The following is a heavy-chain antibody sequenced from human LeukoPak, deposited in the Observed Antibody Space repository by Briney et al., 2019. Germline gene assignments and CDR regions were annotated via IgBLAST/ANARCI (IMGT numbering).Heavy chain of an antibody. J-gene: IGHJ6*03. CDR2: IKSKTDGGAT. D-gene: IGHD6-6*01. Sequence: PGGSLRLSCAASGFTFINAWINWVRQAPGKGLEWVGRIKSKTDGGATDYAAPVKGRFTISRDDSKNTAYLQMNSLKTEDTAVYYCTRDGVSSSRYYYYYMDVWGKGTTVTVSS. CDR1: GFTFINAW. V-gene: IGHV3-15*01. CDR3: TRDGVSSSRYYYYYMDV.